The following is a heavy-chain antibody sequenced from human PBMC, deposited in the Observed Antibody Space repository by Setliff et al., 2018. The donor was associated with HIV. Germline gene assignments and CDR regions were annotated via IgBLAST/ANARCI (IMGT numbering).Heavy chain of an antibody. D-gene: IGHD3-3*01. Sequence: SETLSLTCAVSGYSIRDNFFWGWVRQPPGKGLEWIGSIFYTGTTYYNPSLKSRVTLSLDTSKNQFSLTLNSVTAADTAVYYCARGSRQLTIFGVVFKTNYYFMDVWGKGTAVTVSS. CDR1: GYSIRDNFF. CDR3: ARGSRQLTIFGVVFKTNYYFMDV. V-gene: IGHV4-38-2*01. CDR2: IFYTGTT. J-gene: IGHJ6*03.